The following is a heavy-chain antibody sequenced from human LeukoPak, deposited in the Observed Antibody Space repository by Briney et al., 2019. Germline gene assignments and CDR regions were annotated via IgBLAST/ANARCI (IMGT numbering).Heavy chain of an antibody. CDR1: GFSFSSHW. CDR2: IKQDGSDK. D-gene: IGHD3-10*01. CDR3: ATQAYGLFDF. V-gene: IGHV3-7*03. J-gene: IGHJ4*02. Sequence: GRTLRLSCVVSGFSFSSHWMSWVRQAPETGLEWVGNIKQDGSDKYHANSVHGRFTISIDNAKNSVYQQISSLRAEDTAVYYCATQAYGLFDFWGQGTLVTVSS.